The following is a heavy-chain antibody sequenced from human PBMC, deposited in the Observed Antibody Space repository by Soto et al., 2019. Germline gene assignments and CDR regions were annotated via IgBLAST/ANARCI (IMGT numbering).Heavy chain of an antibody. J-gene: IGHJ4*02. CDR1: GGSRITYN. D-gene: IGHD2-15*01. V-gene: IGHV3-23*01. Sequence: PEGALRRSCVASGGSRITYNMSWIRQAPGKGLEWVSSMGGSDGGTYYADSVRGRFTISRADSTNTMTLHMNNLRAEDTALSYCAKDRCKGGSSSSGLDYWGRGTLVTVSS. CDR2: MGGSDGGT. CDR3: AKDRCKGGSSSSGLDY.